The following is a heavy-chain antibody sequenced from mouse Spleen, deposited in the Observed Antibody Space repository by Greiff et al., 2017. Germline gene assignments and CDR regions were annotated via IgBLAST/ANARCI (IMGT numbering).Heavy chain of an antibody. J-gene: IGHJ3*01. D-gene: IGHD2-14*01. CDR3: ARPRYRYGFAY. CDR1: GYTFTDYY. V-gene: IGHV1-26*01. Sequence: EVQLQQSGPELVKPGASVKISCKASGYTFTDYYMNWVKQSHGKSLEWIGDINPNNGGTSYNQKFKGKATLTVDKSSSTAYMELRSLTSEDSAVYYCARPRYRYGFAYWGQGTLVTVSA. CDR2: INPNNGGT.